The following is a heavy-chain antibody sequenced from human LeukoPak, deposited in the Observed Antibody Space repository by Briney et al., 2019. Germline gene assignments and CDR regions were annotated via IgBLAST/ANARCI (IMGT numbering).Heavy chain of an antibody. J-gene: IGHJ4*02. V-gene: IGHV4-31*03. CDR3: ARPLMATKEIDY. Sequence: SQTLSLTCTVSGGSISSGGYYWSWIRQHPGKGLEWIGYIYYSGSTYYNPSLKSRVTISVDTSKNQFSLKLSSVTAADTAVYYCARPLMATKEIDYWGQGTLVTVSS. CDR2: IYYSGST. CDR1: GGSISSGGYY. D-gene: IGHD5-24*01.